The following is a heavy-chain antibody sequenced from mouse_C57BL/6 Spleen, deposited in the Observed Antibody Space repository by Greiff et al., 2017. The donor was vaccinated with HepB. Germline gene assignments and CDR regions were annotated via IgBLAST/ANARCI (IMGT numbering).Heavy chain of an antibody. D-gene: IGHD1-1*01. J-gene: IGHJ2*01. CDR1: GYTFTDYN. Sequence: VQLQQSGPELVKPGASVKMSCKASGYTFTDYNMHWVKQSHGKSLEWIGYINPNNGGTSYNQKFKGKATLTVNKSSSTAYMELRSLTSEDSAVYYCARAGYGSSLYYFDYWGQGTTLTVSS. V-gene: IGHV1-22*01. CDR3: ARAGYGSSLYYFDY. CDR2: INPNNGGT.